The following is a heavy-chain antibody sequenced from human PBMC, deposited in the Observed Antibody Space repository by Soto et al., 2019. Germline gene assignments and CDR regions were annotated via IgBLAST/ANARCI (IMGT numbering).Heavy chain of an antibody. D-gene: IGHD6-19*01. J-gene: IGHJ4*02. V-gene: IGHV1-2*02. CDR2: INPNSGGT. CDR1: GYTFTGYY. CDR3: ARDRGSGWYDNFNY. Sequence: ASVKVSCKASGYTFTGYYMHWVRQAPGQGLEWMGWINPNSGGTNYAQKFQGRVTMTSDTSISAASMELSRLRSDDTAVYYCARDRGSGWYDNFNYWGQGTLVTVSS.